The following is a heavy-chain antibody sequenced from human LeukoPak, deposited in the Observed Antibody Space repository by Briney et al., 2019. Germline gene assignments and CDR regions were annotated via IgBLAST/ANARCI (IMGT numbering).Heavy chain of an antibody. D-gene: IGHD1-26*01. CDR2: IIYSGNT. Sequence: SETLSLTCTASGGSISSTSYYWGWIRRPPGRGLEWIGGIIYSGNTKYNPSLKSRVTISVDTSKNQFSLKLSSVTAADTAVYYCAVSGRARRFDPWGQGTLVTVSS. V-gene: IGHV4-39*07. CDR1: GGSISSTSYY. CDR3: AVSGRARRFDP. J-gene: IGHJ5*02.